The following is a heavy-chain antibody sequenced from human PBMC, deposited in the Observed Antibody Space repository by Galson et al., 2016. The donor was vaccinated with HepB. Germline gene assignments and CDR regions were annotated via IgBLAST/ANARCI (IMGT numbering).Heavy chain of an antibody. D-gene: IGHD3-10*01. CDR2: ISGGGDNT. Sequence: SLRLSCAASGFIFSDYAMDWVRQAPGKGLEWVSMISGGGDNTKYADSVKGRFAISRDNSKNTLYLQMNSLRGEDTAIYYCAATIMVEGGDYWGQGTLVTVSS. CDR1: GFIFSDYA. CDR3: AATIMVEGGDY. V-gene: IGHV3-23*01. J-gene: IGHJ4*02.